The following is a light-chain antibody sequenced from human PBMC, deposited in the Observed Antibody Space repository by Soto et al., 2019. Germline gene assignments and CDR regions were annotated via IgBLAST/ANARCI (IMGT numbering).Light chain of an antibody. V-gene: IGKV3-20*01. Sequence: EIVLTQSPGTLSLSPGERATLSCRASQSVSSSYLAWYQQKPGQAPRLLIYGASSRPTGIPDRFSGSGSGTDFTLTISRLEPEDFAVYYCQQYGSWITFGQGTRLEIK. CDR1: QSVSSSY. CDR2: GAS. CDR3: QQYGSWIT. J-gene: IGKJ5*01.